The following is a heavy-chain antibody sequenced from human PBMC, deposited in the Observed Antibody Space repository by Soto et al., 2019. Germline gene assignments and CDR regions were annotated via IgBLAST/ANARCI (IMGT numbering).Heavy chain of an antibody. Sequence: SETLSLTCTVSGGSISSYYWSWIRQPPGKGLEWIGYIYYSGSTNYYYSGSTNYNPSLKSRVTISVDTSKNQFSLKLSSVTAADTAVYYCARAGWGGDNWFDPWGQGTLVTVSS. CDR1: GGSISSYY. CDR2: IYYSGSTNYYYSGST. J-gene: IGHJ5*02. D-gene: IGHD3-16*01. CDR3: ARAGWGGDNWFDP. V-gene: IGHV4-59*01.